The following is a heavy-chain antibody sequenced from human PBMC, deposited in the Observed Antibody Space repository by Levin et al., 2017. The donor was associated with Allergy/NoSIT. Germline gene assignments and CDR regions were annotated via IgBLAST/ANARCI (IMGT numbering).Heavy chain of an antibody. J-gene: IGHJ3*01. D-gene: IGHD3-22*01. V-gene: IGHV4-59*11. Sequence: PSETLPLTCTVSGGSTSGHYWAWIRQPPGKGLEWIGFIHSGGNTDYNPSLRSRLTISVDTSKNQFSLKLRSVTAADTAVYFCARLDHSGYSDAFDFWGQGTMVTVSS. CDR3: ARLDHSGYSDAFDF. CDR1: GGSTSGHY. CDR2: IHSGGNT.